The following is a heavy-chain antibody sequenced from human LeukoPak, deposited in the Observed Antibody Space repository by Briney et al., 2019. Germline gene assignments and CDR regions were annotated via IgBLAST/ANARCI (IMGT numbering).Heavy chain of an antibody. V-gene: IGHV3-7*02. Sequence: QPGGSLRLSCAASGFTINSYWMSWVRKPPGKGLEGVGNIEKDGSDKYYVDSVKGRFTISRDNAKNSLYLQMNSLRDEDTAVYYCARRSGSGIDYWGQGTLVTVSS. D-gene: IGHD3-10*01. CDR3: ARRSGSGIDY. CDR2: IEKDGSDK. CDR1: GFTINSYW. J-gene: IGHJ4*02.